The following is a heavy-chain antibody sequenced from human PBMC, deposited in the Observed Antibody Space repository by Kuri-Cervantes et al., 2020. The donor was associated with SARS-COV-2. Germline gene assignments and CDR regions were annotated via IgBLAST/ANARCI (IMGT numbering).Heavy chain of an antibody. J-gene: IGHJ3*02. CDR3: AREGIAADGKHHAFDI. CDR2: IYYSGSS. D-gene: IGHD6-13*01. V-gene: IGHV4-39*07. Sequence: SETLSLTCTVSGGSISSSSYYWGWIRQPPGKGLEWIGSIYYSGSSYYNPSLKSRVTISVDTSKNQFSLKLSSVTAADTAVYYCAREGIAADGKHHAFDIWGQGTMVTGSS. CDR1: GGSISSSSYY.